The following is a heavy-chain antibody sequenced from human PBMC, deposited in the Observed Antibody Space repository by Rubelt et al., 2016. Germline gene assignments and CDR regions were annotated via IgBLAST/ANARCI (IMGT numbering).Heavy chain of an antibody. J-gene: IGHJ5*02. V-gene: IGHV4-39*07. CDR2: IYYSGST. CDR3: AGHRRYCSGSTCHDWFDA. CDR1: GGSISSSIYY. D-gene: IGHD2-15*01. Sequence: QLHLQESGPGLVKSSETLSLTCTVSGGSISSSIYYWGWIRQPPGRGLEWIGSIYYSGSTYDNPSLQGGVIISGDTSNNQCSRRLRSVTAADTAVYYCAGHRRYCSGSTCHDWFDAWGQGTLVTVSS.